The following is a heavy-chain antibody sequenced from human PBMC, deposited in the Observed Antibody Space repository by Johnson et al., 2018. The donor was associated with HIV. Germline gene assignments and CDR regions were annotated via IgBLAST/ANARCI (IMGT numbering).Heavy chain of an antibody. J-gene: IGHJ3*02. D-gene: IGHD3-22*01. CDR3: PKVRYYDRDAFDI. V-gene: IGHV3-30*18. CDR2: ISFDGNLK. CDR1: GLSFSNFG. Sequence: QVQLVESGGGVVQPGKSLTLSCVGSGLSFSNFGIHWVRQAPGKGPEWVAVISFDGNLKKYADSVKGRFTISRDNSKNTLYLQMNSLRAEETAVHYCPKVRYYDRDAFDIWGQGTMVTVSS.